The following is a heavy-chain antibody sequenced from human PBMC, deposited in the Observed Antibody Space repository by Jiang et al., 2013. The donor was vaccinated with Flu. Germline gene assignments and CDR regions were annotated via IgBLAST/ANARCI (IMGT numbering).Heavy chain of an antibody. CDR1: GYTFTNFG. J-gene: IGHJ4*02. Sequence: SVKVSCKASGYTFTNFGISWVRQAPGQGLEWMGWVSAYNGNTDYAQKFQGRVTMTEDTSTDTAYMELSSLRSEDTAVYYCATGNWQLWLWGYFDYWGQGTLVTVSS. D-gene: IGHD5-18*01. V-gene: IGHV1-18*01. CDR2: VSAYNGNT. CDR3: ATGNWQLWLWGYFDY.